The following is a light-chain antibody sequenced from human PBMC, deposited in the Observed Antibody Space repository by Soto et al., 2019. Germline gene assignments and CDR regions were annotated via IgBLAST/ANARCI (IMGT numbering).Light chain of an antibody. CDR3: QQRSNWPRSLT. CDR2: DAS. CDR1: QSVHSN. Sequence: EIVLTQSPATLSLSPGERATLSCRASQSVHSNLAWYQQKPGQAPRLLIYDASNRATGIPARFSGSGSGTDFTLTISSLVPEDFAVDYCQQRSNWPRSLTFGGGTKVEIK. J-gene: IGKJ4*01. V-gene: IGKV3-11*01.